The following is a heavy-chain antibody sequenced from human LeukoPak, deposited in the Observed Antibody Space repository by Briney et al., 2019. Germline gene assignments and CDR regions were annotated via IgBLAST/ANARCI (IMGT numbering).Heavy chain of an antibody. Sequence: SATLSLTCTVSGGSISSHYWSWIRQPPGKGLEWIGYIYYSGSTNYNPSLKSRVTISVDTSKNQFSLKLSSVTAADTAVYYCARGVNSGSYYNNYYYYYMDVWGKGTTVTVSS. J-gene: IGHJ6*03. V-gene: IGHV4-59*11. CDR2: IYYSGST. D-gene: IGHD1-26*01. CDR3: ARGVNSGSYYNNYYYYYMDV. CDR1: GGSISSHY.